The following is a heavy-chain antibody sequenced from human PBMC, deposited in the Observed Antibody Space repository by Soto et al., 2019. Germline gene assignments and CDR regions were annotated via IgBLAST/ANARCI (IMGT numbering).Heavy chain of an antibody. J-gene: IGHJ4*02. V-gene: IGHV3-11*01. CDR2: IGPRGSTV. Sequence: QVQLVQSGGALVTPGGSLRLSCAASGFTFSDYAMNWIRQAPGRGLEWISYIGPRGSTVYYADSVKGRFTISRDNARKSLVLQMNILRVEDTAVYYCARGTDYYPYWGQGSLVTVSS. CDR3: ARGTDYYPY. CDR1: GFTFSDYA.